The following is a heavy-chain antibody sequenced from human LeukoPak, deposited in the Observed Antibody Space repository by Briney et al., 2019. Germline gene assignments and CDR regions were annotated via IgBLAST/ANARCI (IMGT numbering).Heavy chain of an antibody. Sequence: GGTLRLSCAASGFTFSSYGMSWVRQAPGKGLEWVSAISGSGGSTYYADSVKGRFTISRDNSKNTLYLQMDSLRAEDTAVYFCTRGRSSSGVEFDSWGQGTLVTVSS. J-gene: IGHJ4*02. V-gene: IGHV3-23*01. CDR1: GFTFSSYG. CDR3: TRGRSSSGVEFDS. D-gene: IGHD6-6*01. CDR2: ISGSGGST.